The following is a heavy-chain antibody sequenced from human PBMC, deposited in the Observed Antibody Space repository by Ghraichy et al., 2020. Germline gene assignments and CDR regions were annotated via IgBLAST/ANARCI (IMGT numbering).Heavy chain of an antibody. CDR2: IKQDGSEK. V-gene: IGHV3-7*04. Sequence: GGSLRLSCAASGFTFSSYWMSWVRQAPGKGLEWVANIKQDGSEKYYVDSVKGRFTISRDNAKNSLYLQMNSLRAEDTAVYYCARARGELERRSWWFDPWGQGTLVTVSS. CDR3: ARARGELERRSWWFDP. D-gene: IGHD1-1*01. CDR1: GFTFSSYW. J-gene: IGHJ5*02.